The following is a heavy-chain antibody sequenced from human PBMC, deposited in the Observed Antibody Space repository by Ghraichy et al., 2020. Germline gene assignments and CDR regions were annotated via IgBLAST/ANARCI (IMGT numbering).Heavy chain of an antibody. V-gene: IGHV4-39*07. D-gene: IGHD3-10*01. CDR1: GGSISSSTHY. Sequence: LSLTCTVSGGSISSSTHYWGWIRQPPGKGLEWIGTIYYSGSTYYNPSLKSRVTIAVDTSKNQFSLKLSSVTAADTAVYYCARDAGLVRGDPYNWFDPWGQGTLVTIAS. J-gene: IGHJ5*02. CDR3: ARDAGLVRGDPYNWFDP. CDR2: IYYSGST.